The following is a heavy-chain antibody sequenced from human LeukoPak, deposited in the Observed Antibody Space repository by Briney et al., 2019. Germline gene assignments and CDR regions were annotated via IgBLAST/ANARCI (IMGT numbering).Heavy chain of an antibody. V-gene: IGHV1-2*02. CDR1: VYTFTRYY. CDR3: ARDRGSYFHDAFDI. Sequence: ASVKVSCKASVYTFTRYYIYWVRQAPAEGLEWMGWINPNTGGGTNDAQKFQGRVTMSEDTHISTVYMELSRLTSDDAAVYYCARDRGSYFHDAFDIWGQGTMVTVSS. J-gene: IGHJ3*02. D-gene: IGHD1-26*01. CDR2: INPNTGGGT.